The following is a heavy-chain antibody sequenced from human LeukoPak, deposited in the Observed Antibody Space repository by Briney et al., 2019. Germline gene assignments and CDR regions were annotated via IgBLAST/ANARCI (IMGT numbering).Heavy chain of an antibody. CDR2: ISAYNGNT. V-gene: IGHV1-18*01. CDR1: GYTFSNYG. D-gene: IGHD1-7*01. J-gene: IGHJ6*03. Sequence: GASVKVSCNASGYTFSNYGISWARQAPGQGLEWMGWISAYNGNTNYAQKLQGRVTMTTDTSTSTTYMELRSLRSDDTAVYYCARDGTVSDYYYYMDVWGKGTTVTVSS. CDR3: ARDGTVSDYYYYMDV.